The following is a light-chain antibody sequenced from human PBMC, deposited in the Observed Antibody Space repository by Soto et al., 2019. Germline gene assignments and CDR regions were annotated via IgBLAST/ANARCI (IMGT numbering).Light chain of an antibody. V-gene: IGLV1-47*02. CDR1: SSNIGSNY. Sequence: QSVLTQPPSASGTPGQRVTISCSGSSSNIGSNYVYWYQQFPGMAPKLLLYSDNQRPSGVPDRFSGSKSGSSASLAISGLQSEDEADYHCSTWDDNLSTWLFGGGTQLTVL. J-gene: IGLJ3*02. CDR3: STWDDNLSTWL. CDR2: SDN.